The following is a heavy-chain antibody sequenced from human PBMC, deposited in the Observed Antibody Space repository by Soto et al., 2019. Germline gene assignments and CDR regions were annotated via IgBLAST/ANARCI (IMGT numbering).Heavy chain of an antibody. CDR2: ISAYNGNT. CDR1: GYTFTSYG. V-gene: IGHV1-18*01. J-gene: IGHJ4*02. CDR3: ARDNPPLGY. Sequence: QVQLVQSGAEVKKPGASVKVSCKAGYTFTSYGISWVRQAPGQGLEWMGWISAYNGNTNYAQKLQGRVTMTTDTSTSTAYMELRSLRSDDTAVYYCARDNPPLGYWGQGTLVTVSS.